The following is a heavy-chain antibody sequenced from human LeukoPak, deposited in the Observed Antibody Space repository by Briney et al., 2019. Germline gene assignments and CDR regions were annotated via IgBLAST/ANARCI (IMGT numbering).Heavy chain of an antibody. D-gene: IGHD2/OR15-2a*01. CDR1: GFTFNNFG. J-gene: IGHJ5*01. CDR2: IFGNGVTT. V-gene: IGHV3-23*01. CDR3: AKGLGEFASAPDS. Sequence: PGGSLRLSCAASGFTFNNFGMSWVRQAPGKGLEWVSAIFGNGVTTYYADYVKGRFIISRDNSQNRLFLQVNSLRVEDTAVYYCAKGLGEFASAPDSWGQGTLVTVSS.